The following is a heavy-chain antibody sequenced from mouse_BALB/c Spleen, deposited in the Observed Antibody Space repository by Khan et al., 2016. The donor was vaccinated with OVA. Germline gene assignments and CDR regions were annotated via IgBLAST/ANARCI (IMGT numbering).Heavy chain of an antibody. J-gene: IGHJ1*01. Sequence: VQLKESGPELVKPGASVKMSCKASGYTFTDYYMKWVKQSQGKSLEWIGDINPDNGDTFYNQKFKGKATLTVDKSSSTAYMQLNSLTSEDSALYCCTRGRFDVWGAGTTVTVSS. CDR3: TRGRFDV. CDR1: GYTFTDYY. V-gene: IGHV1-19*01. CDR2: INPDNGDT.